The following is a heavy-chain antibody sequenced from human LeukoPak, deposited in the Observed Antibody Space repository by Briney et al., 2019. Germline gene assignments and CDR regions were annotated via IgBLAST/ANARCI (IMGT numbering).Heavy chain of an antibody. CDR1: GFTFSNAW. Sequence: GGSLRLSCAASGFTFSNAWMSWVRQAPGKGLEWVGRIKSKTDGGITDYAAPVKGRFTISRDDSKNTLYLQMNSLKTEDTAVYYCTTGIVQPDYWGQGTLVTVSS. D-gene: IGHD3-22*01. CDR3: TTGIVQPDY. V-gene: IGHV3-15*01. CDR2: IKSKTDGGIT. J-gene: IGHJ4*02.